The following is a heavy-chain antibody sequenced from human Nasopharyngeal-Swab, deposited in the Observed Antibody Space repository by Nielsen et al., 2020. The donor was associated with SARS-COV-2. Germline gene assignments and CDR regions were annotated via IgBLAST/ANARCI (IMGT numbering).Heavy chain of an antibody. CDR1: GFTFSSYG. V-gene: IGHV3-33*01. CDR2: IWYDGSNK. CDR3: ARDEPILGIKDY. Sequence: GESLKISCAASGFTFSSYGMHWVRQAPGKGLEWVAVIWYDGSNKYYADSVKGRFTISRDNSKNTLYLQMNSLRAEDTAVYYCARDEPILGIKDYWGQGTLVTVSS. D-gene: IGHD1-14*01. J-gene: IGHJ4*02.